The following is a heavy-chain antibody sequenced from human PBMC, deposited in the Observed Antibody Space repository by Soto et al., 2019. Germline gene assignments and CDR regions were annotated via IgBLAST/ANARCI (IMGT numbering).Heavy chain of an antibody. CDR2: IYHSGST. V-gene: IGHV4-4*02. CDR1: GGSISSSNW. J-gene: IGHJ5*02. CDR3: ARSLGYCSGGSCSPFDP. Sequence: QVQLQESGPGLVKPSGTLSLTCAVSGGSISSSNWWSWVRQPPGKGLEGIGEIYHSGSTNYNPSLKSRVTISVDKSKNQFSLKLSSVTAADTAVYYCARSLGYCSGGSCSPFDPWGQGTLVTVSS. D-gene: IGHD2-15*01.